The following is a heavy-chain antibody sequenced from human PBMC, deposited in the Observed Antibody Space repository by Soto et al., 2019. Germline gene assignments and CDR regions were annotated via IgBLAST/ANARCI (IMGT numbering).Heavy chain of an antibody. V-gene: IGHV1-69*01. CDR2: IIPIFGTA. J-gene: IGHJ4*02. CDR3: ARFYYGGNPGEFDY. Sequence: QVQLVQSGAEVKKPGSSVKVSCKASGCTFSSYAISWVRQAPGQGREWMGGIIPIFGTANYAQKFQGSVTIAADASTSTAYMELSSLRSEDTAVYYCARFYYGGNPGEFDYGGQGTLVTVSS. D-gene: IGHD4-17*01. CDR1: GCTFSSYA.